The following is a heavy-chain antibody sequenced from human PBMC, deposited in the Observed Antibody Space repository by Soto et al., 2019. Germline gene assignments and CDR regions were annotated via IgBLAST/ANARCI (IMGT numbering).Heavy chain of an antibody. J-gene: IGHJ3*02. V-gene: IGHV1-3*04. Sequence: QVQLVQSGAEVKQPGASVKVSCKSSGYTFTHYAMHCVRQAPGQGLEWLGWINTDNGNTEFSQKFQDRVSISMDTSASTIYVDLSSLTSDDTAVSYCARQGDRRVLRETFDIWGQGTLVTVAS. CDR2: INTDNGNT. CDR3: ARQGDRRVLRETFDI. D-gene: IGHD2-8*01. CDR1: GYTFTHYA.